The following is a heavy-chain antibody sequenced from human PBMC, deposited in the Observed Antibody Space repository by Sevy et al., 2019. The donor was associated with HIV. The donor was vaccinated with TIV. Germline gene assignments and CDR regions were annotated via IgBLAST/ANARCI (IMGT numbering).Heavy chain of an antibody. CDR3: ARYGGYSDYGMDL. Sequence: GGSLRLSCVASGFTFSSYNFNWVRQAPGKGLELISFINSGSTIISHADSVKGRFTISRDSVKKSVYLQMNSLRVEDTAVYYCARYGGYSDYGMDLWGQGTTVTVSS. CDR1: GFTFSSYN. J-gene: IGHJ6*02. V-gene: IGHV3-48*01. D-gene: IGHD2-15*01. CDR2: INSGSTII.